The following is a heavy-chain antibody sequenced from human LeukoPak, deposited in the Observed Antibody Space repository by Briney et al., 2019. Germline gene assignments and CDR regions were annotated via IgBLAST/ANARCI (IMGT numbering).Heavy chain of an antibody. V-gene: IGHV4-59*01. D-gene: IGHD6-13*01. CDR3: ARVVLGGYDSSYTTFDY. CDR1: GGSISSYY. J-gene: IGHJ4*02. Sequence: PSETLSLTCTVSGGSISSYYWSWIRQPPGKGLEWIGYIHYSGSTNNNPSLKSRVTILVETSKNQFSLKLSSVTTADTAVYYCARVVLGGYDSSYTTFDYWGQGTLVTVSS. CDR2: IHYSGST.